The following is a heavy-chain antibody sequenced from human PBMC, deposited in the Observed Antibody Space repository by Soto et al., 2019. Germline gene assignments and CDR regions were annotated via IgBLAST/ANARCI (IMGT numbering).Heavy chain of an antibody. CDR1: GFTFSSYA. J-gene: IGHJ5*01. CDR2: ITYNGRST. CDR3: AAERLIGTLDS. D-gene: IGHD3-3*01. Sequence: EVQVLESGGGLVQRGGSLRLSCAVSGFTFSSYALSWVRQAPGKGLEWVSAITYNGRSTYYADSVRGRFTISRDNSKNTLYLQMNSLRAEDTALYYCAAERLIGTLDSWGQGTLVTVSS. V-gene: IGHV3-23*01.